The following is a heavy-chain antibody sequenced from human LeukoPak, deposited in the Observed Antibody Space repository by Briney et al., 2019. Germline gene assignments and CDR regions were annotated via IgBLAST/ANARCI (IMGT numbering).Heavy chain of an antibody. CDR1: GFTFSSYS. V-gene: IGHV3-48*04. Sequence: GGSLRLSCAASGFTFSSYSMNWVRQAPGKGLEWVSYISSSSSTIYYADSVKGRFAISRDNAKNSLYLQMNSLRAEDTAVYYCARDRSPMGYYDSSGYNWFDPWGQGTLVTVSS. J-gene: IGHJ5*02. CDR3: ARDRSPMGYYDSSGYNWFDP. D-gene: IGHD3-22*01. CDR2: ISSSSSTI.